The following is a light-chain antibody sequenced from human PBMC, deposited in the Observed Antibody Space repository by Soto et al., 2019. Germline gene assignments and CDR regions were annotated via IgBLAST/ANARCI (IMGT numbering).Light chain of an antibody. Sequence: EIVLTQSPGTLSLSPGETASLSCWASQSIISNLLAWYQQRRGQPPRLLIHDSSRRASGIPARFTGSGSGTAFTLTISRVEPEDSAVYYCQQTFHSPRTFGQGTRLEI. CDR3: QQTFHSPRT. CDR1: QSIISNL. V-gene: IGKV3-20*01. J-gene: IGKJ2*01. CDR2: DSS.